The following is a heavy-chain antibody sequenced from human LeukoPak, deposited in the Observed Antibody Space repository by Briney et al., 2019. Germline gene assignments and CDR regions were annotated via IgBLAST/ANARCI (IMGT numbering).Heavy chain of an antibody. J-gene: IGHJ4*02. CDR2: IYYSGST. V-gene: IGHV4-39*01. CDR1: GGSISSSSYY. Sequence: SETLSVTCTVSGGSISSSSYYWGWIRQPPGKGLEWIGSIYYSGSTYYNPSLKSRVTISVDTSENQFSLKLSSVTAADTAVYYCARYYNWNYYFDYWGQGTLVTVSS. D-gene: IGHD1-20*01. CDR3: ARYYNWNYYFDY.